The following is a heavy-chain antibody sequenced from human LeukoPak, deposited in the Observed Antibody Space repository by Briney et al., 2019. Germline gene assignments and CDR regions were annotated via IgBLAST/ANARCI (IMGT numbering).Heavy chain of an antibody. J-gene: IGHJ1*01. Sequence: SVKVSCKASGGTFSSYAISWVRQAPGQGLEWMGGIIPIFGTANYAQKFQGRVTITADESTSTAYMELSSLRSEDTAVYCCARSSRLKRYCSGGSCYSAEYFQHWGQGTLVTVSS. CDR2: IIPIFGTA. D-gene: IGHD2-15*01. CDR3: ARSSRLKRYCSGGSCYSAEYFQH. V-gene: IGHV1-69*13. CDR1: GGTFSSYA.